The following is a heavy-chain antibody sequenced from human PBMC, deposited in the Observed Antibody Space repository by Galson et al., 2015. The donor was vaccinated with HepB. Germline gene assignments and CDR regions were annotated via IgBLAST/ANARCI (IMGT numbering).Heavy chain of an antibody. J-gene: IGHJ4*02. D-gene: IGHD2/OR15-2a*01. CDR1: GFTLSNSA. CDR3: AADATTIVTAFDY. CDR2: ISYDAKNV. V-gene: IGHV3-30*03. Sequence: SLRLSCAASGFTLSNSAMHRVRQAPGKGLEWVAKISYDAKNVYYAESLRGRSAISRDNSKNTLYLEMNSLRVEDTAVYYCAADATTIVTAFDYWGQGTLVTVSS.